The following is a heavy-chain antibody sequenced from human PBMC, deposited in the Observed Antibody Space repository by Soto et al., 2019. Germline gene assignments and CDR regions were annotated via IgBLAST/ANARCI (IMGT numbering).Heavy chain of an antibody. CDR3: ARDRAIVVVTTKGWFDP. CDR2: ISAYNGNT. CDR1: GYTFTSYG. J-gene: IGHJ5*02. D-gene: IGHD3-22*01. V-gene: IGHV1-18*01. Sequence: QVQLVQSGAEVKKPGASVKVSCKASGYTFTSYGISWVRQAPGQGREWMGWISAYNGNTNYAQKLQGRVTMTTDTSKSTAYMELRSLRSDDTAVYYCARDRAIVVVTTKGWFDPWGQGTLVTVSS.